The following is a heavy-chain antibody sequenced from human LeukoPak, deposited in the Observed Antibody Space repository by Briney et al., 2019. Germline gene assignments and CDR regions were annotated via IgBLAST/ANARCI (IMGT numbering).Heavy chain of an antibody. V-gene: IGHV4-34*01. Sequence: SETLSLTCAVYGGSFSGYYWSWIRQPPGKGLEWIGVINHSGSTNYNPSLKSRVTISVDTSKNQFSLKLSSVTAADTAVYYCARNSGSYYGFDYWGQGTLVTVSS. J-gene: IGHJ4*02. CDR1: GGSFSGYY. CDR2: INHSGST. CDR3: ARNSGSYYGFDY. D-gene: IGHD1-26*01.